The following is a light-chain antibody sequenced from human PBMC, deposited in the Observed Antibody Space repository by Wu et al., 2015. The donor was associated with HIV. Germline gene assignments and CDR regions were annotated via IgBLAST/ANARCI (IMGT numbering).Light chain of an antibody. V-gene: IGKV3-11*01. CDR3: QQRSSWPPT. CDR2: DAS. CDR1: QRVSSY. J-gene: IGKJ1*01. Sequence: EIVLTQSPATLSLSPGERATLSCRASQRVSSYLAWYQQKPGQAPRLLIYDASNRATGIPARFSGSGSGTDFTLTISSLEPEDFAVYYCQQRSSWPPTFGQGTKVEMK.